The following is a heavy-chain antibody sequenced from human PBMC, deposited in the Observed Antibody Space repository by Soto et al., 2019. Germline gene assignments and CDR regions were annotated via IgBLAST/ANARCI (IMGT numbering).Heavy chain of an antibody. CDR3: ASRVWGTSVDD. D-gene: IGHD1-7*01. CDR2: IYRTGST. J-gene: IGHJ4*02. V-gene: IGHV4-4*02. CDR1: GGSFTSNNW. Sequence: PSDTLSLTCAVSGGSFTSNNWWTWVRQPPGQGLEWIGEIYRTGSTNYNPSLKSRVTISLDTSRNQFSLKVTSLTAADTAGYSCASRVWGTSVDDWGQGIVVTVTS.